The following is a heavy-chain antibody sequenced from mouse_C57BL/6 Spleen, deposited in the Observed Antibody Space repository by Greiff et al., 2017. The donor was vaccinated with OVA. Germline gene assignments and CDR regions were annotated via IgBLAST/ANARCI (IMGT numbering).Heavy chain of an antibody. D-gene: IGHD1-1*01. Sequence: EVKLVESGGGLVKPGGSLKLSCAASGFTFSSYTMSWVRQTPEKRLEWVATISGGGGNPYYPASVQGRFTISRDNAKNTLYLQMSSLGSEDTALYYCARQGHYGSSFFDYWGQGTTLTVSS. CDR2: ISGGGGNP. CDR1: GFTFSSYT. J-gene: IGHJ2*01. V-gene: IGHV5-9*01. CDR3: ARQGHYGSSFFDY.